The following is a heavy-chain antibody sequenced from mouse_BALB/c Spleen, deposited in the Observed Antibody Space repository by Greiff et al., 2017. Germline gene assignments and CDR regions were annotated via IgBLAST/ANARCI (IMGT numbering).Heavy chain of an antibody. Sequence: EVKLMESGGGLVKPGGSLKLSCAASGFTFSSYAMSWVRQTPEKRLEWVASISSGGSTYYPDSVKGRFTISRDNARNILYLQMSSLRSEDTATYYCARYLLRLRYFDYWSQGTTLTVSS. CDR1: GFTFSSYA. V-gene: IGHV5-6-5*01. CDR3: ARYLLRLRYFDY. J-gene: IGHJ2*01. CDR2: ISSGGST. D-gene: IGHD1-2*01.